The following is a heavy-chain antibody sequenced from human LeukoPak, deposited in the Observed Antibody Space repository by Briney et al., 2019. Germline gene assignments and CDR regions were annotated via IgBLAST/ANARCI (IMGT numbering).Heavy chain of an antibody. CDR2: INPNSGGT. D-gene: IGHD1-1*01. CDR3: ARSTTITSHFDY. J-gene: IGHJ4*02. V-gene: IGHV1-2*02. Sequence: ASVKDSCKASGYTFTGYYMHWVRQAPGLGLEWMGWINPNSGGTNYAQKFQGRVTMTRDTSISTAYMELSRLRSVDTAVYYCARSTTITSHFDYWGQGALVTVSS. CDR1: GYTFTGYY.